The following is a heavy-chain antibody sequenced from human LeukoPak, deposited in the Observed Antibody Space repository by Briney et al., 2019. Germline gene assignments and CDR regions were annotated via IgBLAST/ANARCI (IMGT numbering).Heavy chain of an antibody. D-gene: IGHD1-26*01. CDR1: GGSISSSSYY. J-gene: IGHJ5*02. CDR2: IYYSGST. CDR3: ARRPWWELQGWFDP. V-gene: IGHV4-39*01. Sequence: PSETLSLTCTVSGGSISSSSYYWGWIRQPPGKGLEWIGSIYYSGSTYYNPSLKSRVTISVDTSKNQFSLKLSSVTAADTAVYYCARRPWWELQGWFDPWGQGTLVTVSS.